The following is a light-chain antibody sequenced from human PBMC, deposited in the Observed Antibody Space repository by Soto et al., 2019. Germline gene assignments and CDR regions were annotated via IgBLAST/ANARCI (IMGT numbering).Light chain of an antibody. Sequence: ELVLTQSPGTLSLSPGEGVTLSCRASQSVSGSFLAWYQNKPGQAPRLLIYGASRRATGIPDRFSGSGSGTDFTLTITRLEPEDFAVYYCQQYGNSSWTFGQGTKVDIK. CDR2: GAS. V-gene: IGKV3-20*01. J-gene: IGKJ1*01. CDR1: QSVSGSF. CDR3: QQYGNSSWT.